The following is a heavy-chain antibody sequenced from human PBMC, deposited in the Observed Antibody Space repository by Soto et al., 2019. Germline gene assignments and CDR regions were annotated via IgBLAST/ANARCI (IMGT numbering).Heavy chain of an antibody. D-gene: IGHD7-27*01. Sequence: SETLSLTCAVYGGSFSGYYWSWIRQPPGKGLEWIGEINHSGSTNYNPSLKSRVTISVDTSKNQFSLKLSSVTAADTAVYYCARGGEPGDDDAFDIWGQGTMVTVSS. CDR1: GGSFSGYY. CDR2: INHSGST. J-gene: IGHJ3*02. V-gene: IGHV4-34*01. CDR3: ARGGEPGDDDAFDI.